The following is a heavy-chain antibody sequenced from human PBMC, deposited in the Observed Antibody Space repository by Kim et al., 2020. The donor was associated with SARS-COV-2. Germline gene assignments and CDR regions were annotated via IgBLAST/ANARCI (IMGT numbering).Heavy chain of an antibody. J-gene: IGHJ4*02. CDR3: ARARGITGTTEFGY. D-gene: IGHD1-7*01. V-gene: IGHV3-33*01. Sequence: GGSLRLSCAASGFTFSSYGMHWVRQAPGKGLEWVAVIWYDGSNKYYADSVKGRFTISRDNSKNTLYLQMNSLRAEDTAVYYCARARGITGTTEFGYWGQGTLVTVSS. CDR2: IWYDGSNK. CDR1: GFTFSSYG.